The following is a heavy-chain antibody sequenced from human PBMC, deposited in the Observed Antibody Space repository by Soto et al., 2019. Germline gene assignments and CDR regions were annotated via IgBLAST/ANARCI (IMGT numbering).Heavy chain of an antibody. CDR2: IKSKTDGGTT. V-gene: IGHV3-15*07. J-gene: IGHJ4*02. D-gene: IGHD6-19*01. CDR3: TTWLGSGWYVGY. Sequence: SVSNAWMTWVRQAPGKGLEWVGRIKSKTDGGTTDYAAPVKGRFTISRDDSKNTLYLQMNSLKTEDTAVYYCTTWLGSGWYVGYWGQGTLVTVSS. CDR1: SVSNAW.